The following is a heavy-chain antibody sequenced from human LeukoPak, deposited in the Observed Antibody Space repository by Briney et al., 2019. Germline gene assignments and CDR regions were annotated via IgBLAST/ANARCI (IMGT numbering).Heavy chain of an antibody. Sequence: PGGSLRLSCAASGFTFSSYNMNWVRQAPGKGLEWVSYISSSTSTIYYADSVKGRFTISRDNAKSSLYLQMNSLRDEDTAVYYCARDSIVGAPFAYWGQGTLVTVSS. CDR1: GFTFSSYN. J-gene: IGHJ4*02. CDR2: ISSSTSTI. CDR3: ARDSIVGAPFAY. D-gene: IGHD1-26*01. V-gene: IGHV3-48*02.